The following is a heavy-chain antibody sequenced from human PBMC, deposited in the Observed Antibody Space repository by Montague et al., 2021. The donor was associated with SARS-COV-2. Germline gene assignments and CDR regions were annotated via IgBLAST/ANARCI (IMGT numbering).Heavy chain of an antibody. CDR1: GGSISSYY. CDR3: ARTEYNWNDWFDP. Sequence: SETLSLTCSVSGGSISSYYWSWIRQSPGKGLEWIGYIFHSGITDYNPSLKNRVTISVDMSKNQFSPQLNSVTAADSAVYYRARTEYNWNDWFDPWGQGTLVTVSS. D-gene: IGHD1-20*01. V-gene: IGHV4-59*13. CDR2: IFHSGIT. J-gene: IGHJ5*02.